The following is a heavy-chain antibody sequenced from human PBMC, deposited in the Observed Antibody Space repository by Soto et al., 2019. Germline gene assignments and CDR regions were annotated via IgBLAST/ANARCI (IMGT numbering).Heavy chain of an antibody. CDR2: IYSGGST. CDR3: ARSGCPNSGNCIDN. CDR1: GFTVSSNY. D-gene: IGHD3-10*01. J-gene: IGHJ5*02. V-gene: IGHV3-53*01. Sequence: GGSLRLSCAASGFTVSSNYMSWVRQAPGKGLEWVSVIYSGGSTYYADSVKGRFTISRDNAENTLYLQINSLRADDTAVYYCARSGCPNSGNCIDNWGQGSLVTVSS.